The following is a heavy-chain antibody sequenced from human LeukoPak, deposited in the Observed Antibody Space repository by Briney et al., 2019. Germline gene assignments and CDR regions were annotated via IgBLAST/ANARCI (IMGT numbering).Heavy chain of an antibody. D-gene: IGHD3-22*01. J-gene: IGHJ3*02. CDR1: GGSISSYY. V-gene: IGHV4-59*08. Sequence: SETLSLTCTVSGGSISSYYWSWIRQPPGKGLEWIGYIYYSGSTNYNPSLKSRVTRSVDTSKNQFSLKLSSVTAADTAVYYCARHYDSSGYPCFDIWGQGTMVTVSS. CDR2: IYYSGST. CDR3: ARHYDSSGYPCFDI.